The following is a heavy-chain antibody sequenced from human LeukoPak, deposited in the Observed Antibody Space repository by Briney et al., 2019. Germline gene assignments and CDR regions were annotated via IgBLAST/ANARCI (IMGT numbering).Heavy chain of an antibody. V-gene: IGHV3-13*01. J-gene: IGHJ2*01. D-gene: IGHD2-15*01. Sequence: GGSLRLSRAASGFTFSKDDFHWVRQAPGKGLEWVAAIGVTGDTYYADSVKGRFTISREDAANSLYLQMRSLGAGDTALYCTKEFCGSRAACAGGSYYDFWGRGALVTVSS. CDR2: IGVTGDT. CDR3: KEFCGSRAACAGGSYYDF. CDR1: GFTFSKDD.